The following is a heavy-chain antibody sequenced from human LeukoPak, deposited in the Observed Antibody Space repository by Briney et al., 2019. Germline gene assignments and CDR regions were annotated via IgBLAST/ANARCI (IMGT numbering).Heavy chain of an antibody. J-gene: IGHJ4*02. CDR1: GYTFSSYA. V-gene: IGHV3-23*01. D-gene: IGHD3-10*01. CDR3: AKVGELLRYYFDY. CDR2: ISGSGGST. Sequence: PGGSLRLSCAASGYTFSSYAMSWVRQAPGKGLEWVSAISGSGGSTYYADSVKGRFTISRDNSKNTLYLQMNSLRAEDTAVYYCAKVGELLRYYFDYWGQGTLVTVSS.